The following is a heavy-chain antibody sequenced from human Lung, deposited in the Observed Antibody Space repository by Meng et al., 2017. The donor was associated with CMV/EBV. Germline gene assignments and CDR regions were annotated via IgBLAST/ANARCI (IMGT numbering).Heavy chain of an antibody. CDR3: ARGINGGCGD. D-gene: IGHD4-23*01. J-gene: IGHJ4*02. CDR1: GVIVSSNSAA. CDR2: TYYRSKWYH. V-gene: IGHV6-1*01. Sequence: VQLQQSGPGLLKPSQTLSLTCAISGVIVSSNSAAWHWIRQSPSRGLEWLGRTYYRSKWYHEYAVSVKSRITISPDTPKNQFPLQLNSMTPEDTAVYYCARGINGGCGDWGQGTLVTVSS.